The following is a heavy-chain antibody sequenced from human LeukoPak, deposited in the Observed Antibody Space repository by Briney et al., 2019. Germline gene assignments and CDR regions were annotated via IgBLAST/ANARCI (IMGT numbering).Heavy chain of an antibody. J-gene: IGHJ4*02. CDR3: ARASYSYDISGWVPFDY. D-gene: IGHD3-22*01. Sequence: SETLSLTCTVSGNSISSGDYYGSWIRQPAGKGLEWIGRIYTSGSTTYNPSLKSRVTISGDTSENQFSLRLSSVTAADTAVYYCARASYSYDISGWVPFDYWGQGTLVTVSS. CDR1: GNSISSGDYY. CDR2: IYTSGST. V-gene: IGHV4-61*02.